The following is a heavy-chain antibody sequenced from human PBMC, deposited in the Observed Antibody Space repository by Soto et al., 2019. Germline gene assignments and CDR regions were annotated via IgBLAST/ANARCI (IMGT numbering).Heavy chain of an antibody. V-gene: IGHV4-59*01. D-gene: IGHD1-26*01. J-gene: IGHJ6*02. CDR1: GGSISNYY. CDR3: ARVPPTGGYYGMDV. CDR2: IYYSGST. Sequence: PSEILSLTCTVSGGSISNYYWTWIRQPPGKGLEWIGYIYYSGSTNYNPSLKSRLTISVDTSKNQFSLKLTSVTASDTAVYYCARVPPTGGYYGMDVWGQGTTVTVSS.